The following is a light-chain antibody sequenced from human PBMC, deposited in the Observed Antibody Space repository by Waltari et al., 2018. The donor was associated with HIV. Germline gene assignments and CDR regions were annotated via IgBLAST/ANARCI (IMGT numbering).Light chain of an antibody. CDR2: GAS. V-gene: IGKV3-20*01. CDR3: QQYGSSLVT. J-gene: IGKJ4*01. Sequence: EIVLTQSPGTLSLSPGERATLSCRASQSVSSSYLAWYQQKPGQAPRLLIYGASSRATGIPDRFSGSGSGTDFTLTISRLEPEDFAVYYCQQYGSSLVTFGGGTKVEIK. CDR1: QSVSSSY.